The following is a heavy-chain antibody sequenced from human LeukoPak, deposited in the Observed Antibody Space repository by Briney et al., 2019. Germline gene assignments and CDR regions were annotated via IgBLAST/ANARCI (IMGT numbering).Heavy chain of an antibody. D-gene: IGHD6-13*01. V-gene: IGHV4-34*01. CDR3: ARGVLKRTRTNRIAPRHNWFDP. CDR2: INHSGST. Sequence: SETLSLTYAVYGGSFSGYYWSWIRQPPGKGLEWIGEINHSGSTNYNPSLKSRVTISVDTSKNQFSLKLSSVTAADTAVYYCARGVLKRTRTNRIAPRHNWFDPWGQGTLVTVSS. J-gene: IGHJ5*02. CDR1: GGSFSGYY.